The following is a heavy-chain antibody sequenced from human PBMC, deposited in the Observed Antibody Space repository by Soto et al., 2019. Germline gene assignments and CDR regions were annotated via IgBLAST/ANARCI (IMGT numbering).Heavy chain of an antibody. CDR2: INPNSGGT. J-gene: IGHJ6*02. D-gene: IGHD2-21*02. CDR3: ARDGGTAQYYYYYYGMDV. CDR1: GYTFTGYY. V-gene: IGHV1-2*02. Sequence: ASVKVSCKASGYTFTGYYMHWVRQAPGQGLEWMGWINPNSGGTNYAQKFQGRVTMTRDTSISTAYMELSRLRSDDTAVYYCARDGGTAQYYYYYYGMDVWGQGTTVTVSS.